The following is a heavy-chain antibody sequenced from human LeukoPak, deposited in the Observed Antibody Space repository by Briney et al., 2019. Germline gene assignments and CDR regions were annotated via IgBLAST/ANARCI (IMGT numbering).Heavy chain of an antibody. CDR1: GFTFSSYG. CDR2: ISYDGSNK. CDR3: AKGLEGYCSSTSCPYFDY. Sequence: PGGSLRLSCAASGFTFSSYGMHWVRQAPGKGLEWVAVISYDGSNKYYADSVKGRFTISRGNSKNTLYLQMNSLRAEDTAVYYCAKGLEGYCSSTSCPYFDYWGRGTLVTVSS. V-gene: IGHV3-30*18. D-gene: IGHD2-2*01. J-gene: IGHJ4*02.